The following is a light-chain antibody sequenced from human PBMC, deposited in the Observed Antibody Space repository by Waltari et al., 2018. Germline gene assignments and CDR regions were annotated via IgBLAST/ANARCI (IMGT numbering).Light chain of an antibody. V-gene: IGLV2-14*03. Sequence: QSALTQPASVSGSPGQSITISCTGTSSDVGGYSYVSWYQQQQDKAPQLLIYDVSNRALGVSNRFSGSKSGNTASLTISGLQADDASDYYCSSFTSKSTWVFGGGTKLTVL. CDR1: SSDVGGYSY. J-gene: IGLJ3*02. CDR2: DVS. CDR3: SSFTSKSTWV.